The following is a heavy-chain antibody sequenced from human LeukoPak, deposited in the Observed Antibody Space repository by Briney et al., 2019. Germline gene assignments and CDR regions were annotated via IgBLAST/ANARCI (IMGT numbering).Heavy chain of an antibody. CDR2: INPSGGST. V-gene: IGHV1-46*01. CDR1: GYTFTSYY. J-gene: IGHJ4*02. CDR3: ARHYDSSGYYEPQFDY. D-gene: IGHD3-22*01. Sequence: GASVKVSCKASGYTFTSYYMHWVRQAPGQGLEWMGIINPSGGSTSYAQKFQGRVTMTRDTSTSTVYMELSSLRSEDTAVYYCARHYDSSGYYEPQFDYWGQGTLVTVSS.